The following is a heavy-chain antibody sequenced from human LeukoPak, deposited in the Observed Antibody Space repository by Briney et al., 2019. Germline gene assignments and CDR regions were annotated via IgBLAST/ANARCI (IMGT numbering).Heavy chain of an antibody. CDR3: ARHYCSSNSCYRFDP. J-gene: IGHJ5*02. CDR2: LYYSGST. D-gene: IGHD2-2*02. Sequence: SETLSLTCTVSGGSISSYYWSWIRQPPGKQLEWIGYLYYSGSTNYNPSLKSRVTISADTSKTQFSLKLSSVTAADTAVYYCARHYCSSNSCYRFDPWGQGTLVTVSS. V-gene: IGHV4-59*08. CDR1: GGSISSYY.